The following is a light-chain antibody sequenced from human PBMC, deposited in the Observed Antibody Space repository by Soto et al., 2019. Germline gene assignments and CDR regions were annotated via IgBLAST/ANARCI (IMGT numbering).Light chain of an antibody. Sequence: DITLTQSPSSLSASVGDRVTITCRASLRISNYLNWYQQKPGKAPKLLIYGASTLQSGVPSRFSGSGSGTDFTLTITNLQPEDSATYFCQQSHSTPLPFGGGTKLEI. CDR3: QQSHSTPLP. J-gene: IGKJ4*01. CDR1: LRISNY. CDR2: GAS. V-gene: IGKV1-39*01.